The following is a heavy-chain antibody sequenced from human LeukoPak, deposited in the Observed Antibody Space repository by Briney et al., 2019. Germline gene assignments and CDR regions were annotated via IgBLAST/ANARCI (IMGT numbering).Heavy chain of an antibody. CDR1: GGSISSYY. D-gene: IGHD2-15*01. J-gene: IGHJ5*02. Sequence: PSETLSLTCSVSGGSISSYYWSWIRQPPGRGLEWIGYIYYTGSTNYNPSLKSRVTISVDTSKKQFSLKLSSVTAADTAVYYCARNLCSGGSCYGWFDPWGQGTLVTVSP. CDR2: IYYTGST. CDR3: ARNLCSGGSCYGWFDP. V-gene: IGHV4-59*01.